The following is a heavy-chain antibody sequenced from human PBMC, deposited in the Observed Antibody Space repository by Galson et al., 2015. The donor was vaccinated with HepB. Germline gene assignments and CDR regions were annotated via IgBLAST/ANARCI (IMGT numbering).Heavy chain of an antibody. CDR2: IKQDGSEK. D-gene: IGHD3-9*01. V-gene: IGHV3-7*03. CDR3: ARSIPLYYDILTGYQYYFDY. CDR1: GFTFSSYW. J-gene: IGHJ4*02. Sequence: SLRLSCAASGFTFSSYWMSWVRRAPGKGLEWVANIKQDGSEKYYVDSVKGRFTISRDNAKNSLYLQMNSLRAEDTAVYYCARSIPLYYDILTGYQYYFDYWGQGTLVTVSS.